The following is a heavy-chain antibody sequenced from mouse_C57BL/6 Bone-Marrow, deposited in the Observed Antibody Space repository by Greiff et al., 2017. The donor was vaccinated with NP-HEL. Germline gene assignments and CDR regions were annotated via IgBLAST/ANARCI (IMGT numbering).Heavy chain of an antibody. V-gene: IGHV5-17*01. CDR2: ISSGSSTI. CDR1: GFTFSDYG. J-gene: IGHJ3*01. CDR3: ARQGGRFAY. Sequence: EVKLVESGGGLVKPGGSLKLSCAASGFTFSDYGMHWVRQAPEKGLEWVAYISSGSSTIYYADTVKGRFTISRDNAKNTLFLQMTSLGSEDAALYYGARQGGRFAYWGKGTLVTVSA.